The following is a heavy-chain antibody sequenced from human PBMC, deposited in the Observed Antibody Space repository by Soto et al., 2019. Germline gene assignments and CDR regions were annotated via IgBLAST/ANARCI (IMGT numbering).Heavy chain of an antibody. V-gene: IGHV3-48*03. J-gene: IGHJ4*02. Sequence: EVQLVESGGGLVQPGGSLRLSCAASGITFSDYEMNWVRQAPGKGLEWVSHISASDSTIHYADSVKGRFTISRDNAKKSLSLQMNSLRAEDTAIYYCARVMVTDIALDYWGQGTLVTVSS. D-gene: IGHD2-21*02. CDR2: ISASDSTI. CDR1: GITFSDYE. CDR3: ARVMVTDIALDY.